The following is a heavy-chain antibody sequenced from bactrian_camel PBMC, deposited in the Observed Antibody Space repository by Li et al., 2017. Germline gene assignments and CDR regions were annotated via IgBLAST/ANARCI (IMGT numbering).Heavy chain of an antibody. V-gene: IGHV3S55*01. CDR1: TYSSYC. Sequence: VQLVESGGGSVQAGGSLRLSCSYTYSSYCMGWFRQAPDKEREGVATMNNAGTTAYADSVKGRFSISKDNAKNTLYLQMNSLKPEDTAMYYCAARLGPSDPSFKGDWGLLDVLFNYWGQGTQVTVS. J-gene: IGHJ4*01. CDR2: MNNAGTT. D-gene: IGHD4*01. CDR3: AARLGPSDPSFKGDWGLLDVLFNY.